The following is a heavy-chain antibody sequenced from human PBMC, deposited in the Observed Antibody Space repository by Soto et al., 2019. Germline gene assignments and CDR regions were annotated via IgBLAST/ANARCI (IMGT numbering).Heavy chain of an antibody. J-gene: IGHJ6*03. CDR1: GGTFSSYA. CDR2: IIPICGTA. V-gene: IGHV1-69*05. Sequence: SVKVSCKASGGTFSSYAISWVRQAPGQGLEWMGGIIPICGTANYAQKFQGRVTMTTNESTSTAYMELSSLRSEDTAVYYCARGRLPFGVVTKAYMDVWGKGTTVTVSS. D-gene: IGHD3-3*01. CDR3: ARGRLPFGVVTKAYMDV.